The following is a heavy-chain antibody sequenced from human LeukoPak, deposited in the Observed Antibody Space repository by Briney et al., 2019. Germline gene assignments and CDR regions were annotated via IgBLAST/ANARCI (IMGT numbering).Heavy chain of an antibody. V-gene: IGHV4-39*07. Sequence: SETLSLTCTVSGGSVSSSYYYWGWIRQSPGKGLEWIGSLYYSGDTYYNPSLKSRVTISVDTSKNQFSLKLTSVTAADTAVYYCARDVFSSITVAGTAFDYWGQGTLVTVSS. CDR2: LYYSGDT. CDR1: GGSVSSSYYY. J-gene: IGHJ4*02. CDR3: ARDVFSSITVAGTAFDY. D-gene: IGHD6-19*01.